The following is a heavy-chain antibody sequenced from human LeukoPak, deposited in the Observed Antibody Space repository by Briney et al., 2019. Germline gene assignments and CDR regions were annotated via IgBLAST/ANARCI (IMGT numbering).Heavy chain of an antibody. D-gene: IGHD6-19*01. J-gene: IGHJ6*02. Sequence: PGGSLRLSCAASGFTVSSNYMSWVRQAPGKGLEWVSVIYSGGSTYYADSVKGRFTISRDNSKNTLYLQMNSLRAEDTAVYYCARDRGAVAGTPGYYYYYGMDVWGQGTTVTVSS. CDR1: GFTVSSNY. CDR3: ARDRGAVAGTPGYYYYYGMDV. V-gene: IGHV3-66*01. CDR2: IYSGGST.